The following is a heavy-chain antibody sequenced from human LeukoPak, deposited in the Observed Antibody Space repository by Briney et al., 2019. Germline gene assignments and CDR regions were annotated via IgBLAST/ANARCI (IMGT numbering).Heavy chain of an antibody. J-gene: IGHJ4*02. D-gene: IGHD6-13*01. Sequence: SETLSLTCAVSGGSISSSNWWSWIRQPPGKGLEWTGYIYYSGSTYYNPSLKSRVTISVDTSKNLFSLNLRSVTAADTAVYYCARVGIAAASDYWGQGTLVTVSS. CDR2: IYYSGST. CDR1: GGSISSSNW. V-gene: IGHV4-4*02. CDR3: ARVGIAAASDY.